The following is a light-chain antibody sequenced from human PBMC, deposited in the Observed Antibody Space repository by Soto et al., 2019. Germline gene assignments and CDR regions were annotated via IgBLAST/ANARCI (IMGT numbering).Light chain of an antibody. CDR1: RSISAW. CDR2: DAS. J-gene: IGKJ1*01. V-gene: IGKV1-5*01. Sequence: DIQMTQSPSRLSPSVGDRATITFRASRSISAWLAWYQQKPVKDPELLIFDASNLKSGVSSRFSGSGSGTEFTRTISRLQPDEVATYYCLQYSSHSWTVGQGTKVEIK. CDR3: LQYSSHSWT.